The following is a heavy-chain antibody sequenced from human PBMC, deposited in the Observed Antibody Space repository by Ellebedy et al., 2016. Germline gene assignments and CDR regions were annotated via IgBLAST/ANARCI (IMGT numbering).Heavy chain of an antibody. CDR3: YYGHYSGS. J-gene: IGHJ4*02. Sequence: GGSLRLXCAAAGFNFKDFFMSWVRQAPGGGLEWISTISAGGDITFSADSVKGRFTISRDNSRNTLYLQMDSLRAADTAVYYCYYGHYSGSWGQGTLVTVSS. V-gene: IGHV3-23*01. CDR2: ISAGGDIT. CDR1: GFNFKDFF. D-gene: IGHD4-17*01.